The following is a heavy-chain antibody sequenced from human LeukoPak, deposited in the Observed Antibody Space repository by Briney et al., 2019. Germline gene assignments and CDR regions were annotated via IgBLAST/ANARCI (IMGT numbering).Heavy chain of an antibody. Sequence: GGSLRLSCAASGFTVSNNYMSWVRQAPGKGLEWVSVIYSGGGTYYADCVKGRFTTSRDNSKNTLYLQMNSLRAEDTAVYYCAQDHPGSSDNWGPGTVVTVSS. J-gene: IGHJ4*02. CDR3: AQDHPGSSDN. D-gene: IGHD1-26*01. V-gene: IGHV3-53*01. CDR1: GFTVSNNY. CDR2: IYSGGGT.